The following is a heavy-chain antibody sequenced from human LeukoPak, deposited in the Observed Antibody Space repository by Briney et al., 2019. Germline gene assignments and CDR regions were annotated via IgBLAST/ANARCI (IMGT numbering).Heavy chain of an antibody. CDR1: GGSISSYY. Sequence: PSETLSLTCTVSGGSISSYYWGWIRQPPGKGLEWIGSIYYSGSTYYNPSLKSRVTISVDTSKNQFSLKLSSVTAADTAVYYCASATRFLEWLLPPHWFNPWGQGTLVTVSS. CDR2: IYYSGST. V-gene: IGHV4-39*01. D-gene: IGHD3-3*01. J-gene: IGHJ5*02. CDR3: ASATRFLEWLLPPHWFNP.